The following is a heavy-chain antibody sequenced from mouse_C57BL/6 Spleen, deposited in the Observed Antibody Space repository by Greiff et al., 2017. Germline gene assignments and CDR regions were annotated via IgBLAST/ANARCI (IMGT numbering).Heavy chain of an antibody. D-gene: IGHD3-3*01. Sequence: QVQLKQPGAELVKPGASVKLSCKASGYTFTSYWMHWVKQRPGQGLEWIGMIHPNSGSTNYNEKFKSKATLTVDKSSSTAYMQLSSLTSEDSAVYYCARDYGTGGAMDYWGQGTSVTVSS. J-gene: IGHJ4*01. CDR1: GYTFTSYW. V-gene: IGHV1-64*01. CDR3: ARDYGTGGAMDY. CDR2: IHPNSGST.